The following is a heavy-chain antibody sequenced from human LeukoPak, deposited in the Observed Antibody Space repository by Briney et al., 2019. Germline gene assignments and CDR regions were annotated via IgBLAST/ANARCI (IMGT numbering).Heavy chain of an antibody. Sequence: WGSLRLSCAASGFTFSTYNINWVRQAPGKGLEWVSSISPSSSYIYYADSVKGRFTISRDNAKNSLYLQMNSLRAEDTAVYYCARDRYSTSLDAFDIWGQGTMVTVSS. CDR1: GFTFSTYN. CDR3: ARDRYSTSLDAFDI. CDR2: ISPSSSYI. D-gene: IGHD6-13*01. J-gene: IGHJ3*02. V-gene: IGHV3-21*01.